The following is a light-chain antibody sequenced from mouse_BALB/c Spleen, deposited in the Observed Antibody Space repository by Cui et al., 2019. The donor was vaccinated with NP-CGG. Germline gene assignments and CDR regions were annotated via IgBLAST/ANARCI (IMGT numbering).Light chain of an antibody. CDR3: ALWYSNHWV. J-gene: IGLJ1*01. CDR2: GTN. V-gene: IGLV1*01. Sequence: HAVVTHESAITTSPGETVTLTCGSSTGAVTTSNYANWVQEKPDHLFTGLIGGTNNRAPGVPARFSGSLIGDKAALTITGAQTEDEAIYFCALWYSNHWVFGGGTKLTVL. CDR1: TGAVTTSNY.